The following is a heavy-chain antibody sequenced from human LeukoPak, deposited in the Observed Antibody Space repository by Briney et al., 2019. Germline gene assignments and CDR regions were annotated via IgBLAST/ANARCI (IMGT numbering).Heavy chain of an antibody. CDR2: ISYDGTNK. CDR3: ARDRLLITVAGTVDQ. Sequence: GGSLRLSCAASGFTFSSYPMHWVRQAPGKGLAWAAVISYDGTNKWYADSVQGRFAISRDNSKNTLYLQMNSLRPEDTAVYYCARDRLLITVAGTVDQWGRGTLVTVSS. D-gene: IGHD6-19*01. J-gene: IGHJ4*02. CDR1: GFTFSSYP. V-gene: IGHV3-30*09.